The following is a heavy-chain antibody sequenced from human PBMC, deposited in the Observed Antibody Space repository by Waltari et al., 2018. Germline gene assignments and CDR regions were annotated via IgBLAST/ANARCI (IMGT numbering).Heavy chain of an antibody. Sequence: QVQLVQSGAEVKKPGASVKVSCKASGYTFTSYAMHWLRQAPGQRVEWMGGINAGNGKPKYSQEFQGRVTITRDTSASTAYMELSSLRSEDTAVYYCARDLLYYDFWSGLDPWGQVTLVTVSS. D-gene: IGHD3-3*01. CDR1: GYTFTSYA. CDR3: ARDLLYYDFWSGLDP. V-gene: IGHV1-3*03. CDR2: INAGNGKP. J-gene: IGHJ5*02.